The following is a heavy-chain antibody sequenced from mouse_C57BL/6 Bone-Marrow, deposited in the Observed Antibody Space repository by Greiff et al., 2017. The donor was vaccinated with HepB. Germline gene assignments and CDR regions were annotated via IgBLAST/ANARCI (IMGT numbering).Heavy chain of an antibody. J-gene: IGHJ3*01. CDR3: ARGYYDYLAWFAY. CDR2: IWSGGST. D-gene: IGHD2-4*01. V-gene: IGHV2-2*01. CDR1: GFSLTSYG. Sequence: VKLVESGPGLVQPSQSLSITCTVSGFSLTSYGVHWVRQSPGKGLEWLGVIWSGGSTDYNAAFISRLSISKDNSKSQVFFKMNSLQADDTAIYYCARGYYDYLAWFAYWGQGTLVTVSA.